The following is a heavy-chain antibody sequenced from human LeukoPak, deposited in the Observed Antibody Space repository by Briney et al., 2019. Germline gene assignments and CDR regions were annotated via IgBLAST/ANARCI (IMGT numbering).Heavy chain of an antibody. CDR1: GLTFSNAW. Sequence: GGSLRLSCAASGLTFSNAWMSWVRQAPGKGLEWVGRIKSKTDGETTDYGAPVKGRFIISRDDSKNTLYLQMNSLRAEDTAVYYCARDNARGRGRGVGLFDYWGQGTLVTVSS. CDR2: IKSKTDGETT. D-gene: IGHD3-10*01. V-gene: IGHV3-15*01. J-gene: IGHJ4*02. CDR3: ARDNARGRGRGVGLFDY.